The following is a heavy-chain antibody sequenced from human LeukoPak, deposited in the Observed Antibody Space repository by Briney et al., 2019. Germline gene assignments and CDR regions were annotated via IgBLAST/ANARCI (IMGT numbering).Heavy chain of an antibody. CDR3: AGSLRGSYFDF. J-gene: IGHJ4*02. Sequence: SETLSLTCTVSGGSISSDYWTWIRQPPGKGLEWIGYIHYSGSTNYSPSLRSRLTMSVDTSKKQVSLKLTSVTAADTAVYYCAGSLRGSYFDFWGQGTLVTVPS. CDR2: IHYSGST. D-gene: IGHD1-26*01. CDR1: GGSISSDY. V-gene: IGHV4-59*01.